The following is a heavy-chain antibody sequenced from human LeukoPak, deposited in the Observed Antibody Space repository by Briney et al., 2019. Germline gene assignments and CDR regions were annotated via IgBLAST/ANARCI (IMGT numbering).Heavy chain of an antibody. J-gene: IGHJ2*01. CDR1: GGTFSSYA. Sequence: ASVKVSCKASGGTFSSYAISWVRQAPGQGLEWMGGIIPIFGTANYAQQFQGRVTITTDESTSTAYMELSSLRYEDTAVYYCARVPDDYGGNSAYFDLWGRGTLVTVSS. CDR3: ARVPDDYGGNSAYFDL. V-gene: IGHV1-69*05. D-gene: IGHD4-23*01. CDR2: IIPIFGTA.